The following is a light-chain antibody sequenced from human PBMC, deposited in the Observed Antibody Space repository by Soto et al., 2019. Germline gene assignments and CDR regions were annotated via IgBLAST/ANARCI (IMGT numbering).Light chain of an antibody. CDR3: LLSYSGARV. CDR1: TGAVTSGHY. Sequence: QAVVTQEPSLTVSPGGTVTLTRGSSTGAVTSGHYPYWFQQKPGQAPRTLIYDTTNKHSWTPARFSGSLLEGKAALTLSGAQPEDEADYYCLLSYSGARVFGGGTTLTVL. V-gene: IGLV7-46*01. J-gene: IGLJ2*01. CDR2: DTT.